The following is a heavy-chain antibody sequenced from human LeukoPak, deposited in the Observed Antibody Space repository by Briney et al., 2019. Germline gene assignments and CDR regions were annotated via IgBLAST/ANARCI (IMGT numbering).Heavy chain of an antibody. CDR2: ISSNGGST. J-gene: IGHJ2*01. CDR3: ARKGAHWYFDL. Sequence: GGSLRLSCAASGFTFSSYAMHWVRQAPGKGLEYVSAISSNGGSTYYANSVKGRFTISRDNAKNSLYLQMNSLRAEDTAVYYCARKGAHWYFDLWGRGTLVTVSS. CDR1: GFTFSSYA. V-gene: IGHV3-64*01. D-gene: IGHD3-16*01.